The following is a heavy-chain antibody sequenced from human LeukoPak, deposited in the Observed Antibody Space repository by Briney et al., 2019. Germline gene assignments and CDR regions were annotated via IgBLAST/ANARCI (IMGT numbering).Heavy chain of an antibody. CDR2: IYYSGST. V-gene: IGHV4-31*03. CDR3: ASLPLRVATIWWRAPGYGMDV. D-gene: IGHD5-24*01. Sequence: PSETLSLTCTVSGGSISSGGYYWSWIRQHPGKGLEWIGYIYYSGSTYYNPSLKSRVTISVDTSKNQFSLKLSSVTAADTAVYYCASLPLRVATIWWRAPGYGMDVWGQGTTVTVSS. CDR1: GGSISSGGYY. J-gene: IGHJ6*02.